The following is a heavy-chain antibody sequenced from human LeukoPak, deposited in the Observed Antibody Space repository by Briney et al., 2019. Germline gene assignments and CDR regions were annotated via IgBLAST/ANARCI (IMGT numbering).Heavy chain of an antibody. D-gene: IGHD6-13*01. Sequence: SETLSLTCTVSGGSISSYYWGWLRQPPGKGLEWIGSIYHSGSTYYNPSLKSQVTISVDTSKNQFSLKLTSVTAADTAVYYCARGYSSSWYLNWFDPWGQGTLVTVSS. V-gene: IGHV4-38-2*02. CDR3: ARGYSSSWYLNWFDP. J-gene: IGHJ5*02. CDR2: IYHSGST. CDR1: GGSISSYY.